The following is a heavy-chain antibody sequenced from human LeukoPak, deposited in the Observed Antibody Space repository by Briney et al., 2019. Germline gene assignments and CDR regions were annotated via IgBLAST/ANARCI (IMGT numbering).Heavy chain of an antibody. Sequence: SETLSLTCTVSGGSISSYYWSWIRQPPGKGLEWIGYIYYSGSTNYNPSLKSRVTISVDTCKNQFSLKLRSVTAADTAVYYCARVTGYVIEDNFDYWGQGTLVTVSS. CDR3: ARVTGYVIEDNFDY. V-gene: IGHV4-59*01. J-gene: IGHJ4*02. D-gene: IGHD2-15*01. CDR2: IYYSGST. CDR1: GGSISSYY.